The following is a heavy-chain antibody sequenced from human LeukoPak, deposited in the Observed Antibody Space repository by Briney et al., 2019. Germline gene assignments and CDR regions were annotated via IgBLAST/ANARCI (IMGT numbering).Heavy chain of an antibody. Sequence: GGSLRLSCAASGFTFSNSAMNWVRQAPGKGLEWVSVISGSGGSTYYADSVKGRFTVSRDNSKNTLYLQMNSLRLEDTAVYYCAKEGAYCCGDCYSYFDYWGQGTLVTVSS. CDR1: GFTFSNSA. J-gene: IGHJ4*02. CDR2: ISGSGGST. D-gene: IGHD2-21*02. V-gene: IGHV3-23*01. CDR3: AKEGAYCCGDCYSYFDY.